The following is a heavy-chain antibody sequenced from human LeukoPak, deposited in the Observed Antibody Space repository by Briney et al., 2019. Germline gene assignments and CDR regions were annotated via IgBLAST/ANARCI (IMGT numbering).Heavy chain of an antibody. V-gene: IGHV3-33*06. Sequence: GGSLRLSCAASGFTFSSYGMHWVRQAPGKGLEWVAVIWYDGSNKYYADSVKGRFTISRDNSKNTLYLQMNSLRAEDTAVYYCAKDRVQDFWGGYSTDDYWGQGTLVTVSS. J-gene: IGHJ4*02. CDR3: AKDRVQDFWGGYSTDDY. D-gene: IGHD3-3*01. CDR2: IWYDGSNK. CDR1: GFTFSSYG.